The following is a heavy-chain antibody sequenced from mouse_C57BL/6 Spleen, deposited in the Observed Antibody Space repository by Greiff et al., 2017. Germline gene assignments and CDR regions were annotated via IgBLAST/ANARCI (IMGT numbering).Heavy chain of an antibody. D-gene: IGHD2-3*01. CDR3: ARRDGYYVAWFAY. CDR2: IDPSDSYT. J-gene: IGHJ3*01. V-gene: IGHV1-59*01. Sequence: QVQLQQPGAELVRPGTSVKLSCKASGYTFTSYWMHWVKQRPGQGLEWIGVIDPSDSYTNYNQKFKGKATLTVDTSSSTAYMQLSSLTSEDSAVYYCARRDGYYVAWFAYWGQGTLVTVSA. CDR1: GYTFTSYW.